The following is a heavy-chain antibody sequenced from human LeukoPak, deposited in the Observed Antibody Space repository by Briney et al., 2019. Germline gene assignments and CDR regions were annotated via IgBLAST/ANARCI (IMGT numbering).Heavy chain of an antibody. V-gene: IGHV1-2*02. CDR1: GHTFTGYY. CDR3: ARDLGIAAFFDY. J-gene: IGHJ4*02. Sequence: ASVKVSCKASGHTFTGYYMHWVRQAPGQGLEWMGWINPNSGGTNYAQKFQGRVTMTRDTSISTAYMELSRLRSDDTAVYYCARDLGIAAFFDYWGQGTLVTVSS. D-gene: IGHD6-25*01. CDR2: INPNSGGT.